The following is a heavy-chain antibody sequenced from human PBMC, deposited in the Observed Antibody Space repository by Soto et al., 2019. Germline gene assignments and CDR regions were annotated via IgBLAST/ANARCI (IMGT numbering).Heavy chain of an antibody. D-gene: IGHD2-15*01. V-gene: IGHV1-18*04. CDR3: ARVSSSIVVVPDYGMDV. Sequence: QVQLVQSGVEVKKPGASVKVSCKASGYTFISHGISWVRQAPGQGLEWMGWISGKNGNTNYAQKLQGRVTLTTDTSTSTGYIELRSLRSDDTAVYYCARVSSSIVVVPDYGMDVWGQGTTVTVSS. J-gene: IGHJ6*02. CDR1: GYTFISHG. CDR2: ISGKNGNT.